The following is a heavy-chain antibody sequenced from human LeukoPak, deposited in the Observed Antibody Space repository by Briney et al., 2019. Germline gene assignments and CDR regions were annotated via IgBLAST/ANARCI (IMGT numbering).Heavy chain of an antibody. CDR1: GFTFSSYG. D-gene: IGHD3-9*01. CDR2: ISYDGSNK. J-gene: IGHJ4*02. CDR3: AKATQLRYFDWLFNPLDY. Sequence: GGSLRLSCAASGFTFSSYGMHWVRQAPGKGLEWVAVISYDGSNKYYADSVKGRFTISRDNSKNTLYLQMNSLRAEDTAVYYCAKATQLRYFDWLFNPLDYWGQGTLVTVSS. V-gene: IGHV3-30*18.